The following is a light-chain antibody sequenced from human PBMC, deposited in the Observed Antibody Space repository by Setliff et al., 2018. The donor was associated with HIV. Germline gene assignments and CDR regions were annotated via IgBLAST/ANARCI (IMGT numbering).Light chain of an antibody. CDR3: SSFAGRLHV. CDR1: SSDVGSYNY. Sequence: QSALTQPRSVSGSPGQSVTIPCTGTSSDVGSYNYVTWYQQHPGKVPKLMIYDVTRRPSGVPDRFSGSGSGNTASLTISGLQAEDEADYYCSSFAGRLHVFGTGTKVTVL. J-gene: IGLJ1*01. V-gene: IGLV2-11*01. CDR2: DVT.